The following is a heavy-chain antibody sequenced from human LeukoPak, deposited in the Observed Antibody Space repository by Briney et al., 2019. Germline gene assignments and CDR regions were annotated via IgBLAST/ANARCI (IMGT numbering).Heavy chain of an antibody. CDR2: IYYSGKT. J-gene: IGHJ5*02. Sequence: SETLSLTCSVSGGSIRNQYWSWIRQSPGKGLEWIGWIYYSGKTDYNTSLESRVTISVDTSKNHFSLKLSSVTTADTAVYYCARHDARNWLDPWGQGTLITVSS. CDR1: GGSIRNQY. V-gene: IGHV4-59*08. CDR3: ARHDARNWLDP.